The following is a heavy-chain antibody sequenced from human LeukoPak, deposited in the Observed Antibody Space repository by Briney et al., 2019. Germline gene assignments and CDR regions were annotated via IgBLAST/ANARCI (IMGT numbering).Heavy chain of an antibody. V-gene: IGHV1-69*04. D-gene: IGHD3-22*01. CDR1: GGTFSSYA. CDR3: ARPYYYDSSGYFAFDI. CDR2: IIPILGIA. Sequence: SVKLSCKASGGTFSSYAISWVRQAPGHGLEWMGRIIPILGIANYAQKFQGRVTITADKSTSTAYMELSSLRSEDTAVYYCARPYYYDSSGYFAFDIWGQGTMVTVSS. J-gene: IGHJ3*02.